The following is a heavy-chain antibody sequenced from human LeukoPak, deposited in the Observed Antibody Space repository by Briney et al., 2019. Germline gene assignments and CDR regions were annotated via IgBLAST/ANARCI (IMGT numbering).Heavy chain of an antibody. CDR2: ISYDGSNK. D-gene: IGHD3-22*01. V-gene: IGHV3-30-3*01. CDR3: ADSSGYSTYYFDY. J-gene: IGHJ4*02. Sequence: PGGSLRLSCAASGFTFSSYAMHWVRQAPGKGLEWVAVISYDGSNKYYADSVKGRFTISRDNSKSTLYLQMNSLRAEDTAVYYCADSSGYSTYYFDYWGQGTLVTVSS. CDR1: GFTFSSYA.